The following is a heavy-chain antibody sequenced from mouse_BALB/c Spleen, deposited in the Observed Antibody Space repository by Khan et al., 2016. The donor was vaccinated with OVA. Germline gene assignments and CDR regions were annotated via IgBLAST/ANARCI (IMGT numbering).Heavy chain of an antibody. CDR3: ARRTTGYTMDY. V-gene: IGHV1-4*01. CDR2: INPRSGYT. J-gene: IGHJ4*01. Sequence: VQLQESGAELARPGASVRTSCKASGYTFTSNTMHWVKQRPGQGLEWIGYINPRSGYTNYNQNFKDKATLTADKSSSTAYMQLSSLTSEDSAVYYCARRTTGYTMDYGGQGTSVTVSS. CDR1: GYTFTSNT. D-gene: IGHD2-14*01.